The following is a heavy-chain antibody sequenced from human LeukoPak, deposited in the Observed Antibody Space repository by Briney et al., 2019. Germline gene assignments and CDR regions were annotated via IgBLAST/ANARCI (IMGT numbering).Heavy chain of an antibody. CDR1: GFTFSDYY. V-gene: IGHV3-11*04. Sequence: GGSLRLSCAASGFTFSDYYMSWIRQAPGKGLEWVSNISSSGSTKYYADSVKGRFTISRDNSKNTLYLQMNSLRAEDTAVYYCARDPDSTGYYDCWGQGTLVTVSS. J-gene: IGHJ4*02. D-gene: IGHD3-22*01. CDR2: ISSSGSTK. CDR3: ARDPDSTGYYDC.